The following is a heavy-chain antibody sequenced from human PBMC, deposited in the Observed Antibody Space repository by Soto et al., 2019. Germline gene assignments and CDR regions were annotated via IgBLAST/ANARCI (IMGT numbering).Heavy chain of an antibody. CDR2: ISWNSGSI. CDR3: AKDTLYCSGSYSTDAFDI. V-gene: IGHV3-9*01. CDR1: GFTFDDYA. D-gene: IGHD3-10*01. Sequence: SGFTFDDYAMPWVRQAPGKGLEWVSGISWNSGSIGYADSVKGRFTISRDNAKNSLYLQINSLRAEDTALYYCAKDTLYCSGSYSTDAFDIWGQGTMVTVSS. J-gene: IGHJ3*02.